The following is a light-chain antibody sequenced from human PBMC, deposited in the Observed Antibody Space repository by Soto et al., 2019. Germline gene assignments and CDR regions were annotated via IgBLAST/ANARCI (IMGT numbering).Light chain of an antibody. V-gene: IGKV3-20*01. CDR3: QQYGSAPWT. CDR2: AAS. Sequence: EIVLTQSPGTLSSSAGERATLSCRASESVSSNYLAWYQQRPGQAPRLLIYAASNRARGIPDSFGGSGSGTDFTLSVSKLEPEDFEEYYCQQYGSAPWTFGQGTKV. J-gene: IGKJ1*01. CDR1: ESVSSNY.